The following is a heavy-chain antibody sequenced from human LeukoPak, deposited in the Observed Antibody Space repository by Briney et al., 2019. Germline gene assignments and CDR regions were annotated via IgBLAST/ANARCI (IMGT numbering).Heavy chain of an antibody. J-gene: IGHJ4*02. Sequence: KASETLSLTCTVSGGSMTNYYWTWIRQPPGKGLEWIGYIYYSGSTNYNPSLMSRVTISVDTSKNHFSLRLSSVTAADTAVYHCARSGFYNTGWAHFDSWGQGALVTVSS. CDR3: ARSGFYNTGWAHFDS. CDR1: GGSMTNYY. D-gene: IGHD6-19*01. V-gene: IGHV4-59*08. CDR2: IYYSGST.